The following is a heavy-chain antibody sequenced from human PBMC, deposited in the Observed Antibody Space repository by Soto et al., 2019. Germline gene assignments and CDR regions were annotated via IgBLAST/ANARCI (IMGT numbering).Heavy chain of an antibody. V-gene: IGHV6-1*01. CDR3: ARAVAGYCSSTSCPRTIDY. CDR2: TYYRSKWYN. J-gene: IGHJ4*02. CDR1: GDSVSSNSAA. D-gene: IGHD2-2*03. Sequence: QSQTLSLTCAISGDSVSSNSAAWNWIRQSPSRGLEWLGRTYYRSKWYNDYAVSVKSRITINPDTSKNQFSLQLNSVTPEDTAVYYCARAVAGYCSSTSCPRTIDYWGQGTLVTVSS.